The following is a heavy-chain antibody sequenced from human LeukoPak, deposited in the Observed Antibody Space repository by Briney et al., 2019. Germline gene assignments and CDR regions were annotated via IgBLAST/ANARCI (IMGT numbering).Heavy chain of an antibody. Sequence: SVKVSCKASGGTFSSYAISWVRQAPGQGLEWMGGIIPIFGTANYAQKFQGRVTITTDESTSTAYMELSSLRSEDTAVYYCARTGVYCSGGSCYKWFDPWGQGTLVTVSS. CDR2: IIPIFGTA. J-gene: IGHJ5*02. CDR1: GGTFSSYA. D-gene: IGHD2-15*01. CDR3: ARTGVYCSGGSCYKWFDP. V-gene: IGHV1-69*05.